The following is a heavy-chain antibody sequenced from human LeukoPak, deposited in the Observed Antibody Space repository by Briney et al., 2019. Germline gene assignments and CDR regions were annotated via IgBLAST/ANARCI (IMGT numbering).Heavy chain of an antibody. CDR2: ISYDGSNK. D-gene: IGHD3-10*01. CDR1: GFTFSSYA. V-gene: IGHV3-30-3*01. Sequence: GRSLRLSCAASGFTFSSYAMNWVRQAPGKGLEWVAAISYDGSNKYYAYSVKGRFTISRDNSKNTLYLQMNSLTAEDTAVYYCARDHYGSGDAYYYGMDVWGQGTTVTVSS. J-gene: IGHJ6*02. CDR3: ARDHYGSGDAYYYGMDV.